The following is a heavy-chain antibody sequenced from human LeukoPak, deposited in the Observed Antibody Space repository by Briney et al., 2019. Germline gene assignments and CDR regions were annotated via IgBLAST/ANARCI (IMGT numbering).Heavy chain of an antibody. CDR3: AREAMIVVKGYMDV. Sequence: SQTLALNCTVSGGSISSGGYYWSWIRQHPGKGLVWIGYIYYSGSTYYNPTLKSRVTISVDTSKNQFSLKLSSVTATDTAVYYCAREAMIVVKGYMDVWGKGTTDTVSS. CDR2: IYYSGST. CDR1: GGSISSGGYY. V-gene: IGHV4-31*03. D-gene: IGHD3-22*01. J-gene: IGHJ6*03.